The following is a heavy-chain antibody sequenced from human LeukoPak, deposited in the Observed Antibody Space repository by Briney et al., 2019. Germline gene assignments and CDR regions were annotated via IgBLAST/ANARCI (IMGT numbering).Heavy chain of an antibody. J-gene: IGHJ5*02. V-gene: IGHV1-69*13. CDR1: GYTFTSYY. CDR3: AREPSSNWFDP. Sequence: SVKVSCKASGYTFTSYYMHWVRQAPGQGLEWMGGIIPIFGTANYAQKFQGRVTITADESTSTAYMELSSLRSEDTAVYYCAREPSSNWFDPWGQGTLVTVSS. CDR2: IIPIFGTA.